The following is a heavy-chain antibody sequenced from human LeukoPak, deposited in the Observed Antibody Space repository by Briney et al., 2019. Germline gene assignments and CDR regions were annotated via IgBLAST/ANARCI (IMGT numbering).Heavy chain of an antibody. J-gene: IGHJ4*01. CDR1: GGSISSYY. V-gene: IGHV4-59*01. CDR2: IYYSGST. Sequence: SETLSLTCTVSGGSISSYYWSWIRQPPGKGLEWIGYIYYSGSTNYNPSLKSRVTISVDTSKNQFSLKLSSVTAADTAVYYCAREEGGSYGSFDYWGXXXXXTVXX. CDR3: AREEGGSYGSFDY. D-gene: IGHD1-26*01.